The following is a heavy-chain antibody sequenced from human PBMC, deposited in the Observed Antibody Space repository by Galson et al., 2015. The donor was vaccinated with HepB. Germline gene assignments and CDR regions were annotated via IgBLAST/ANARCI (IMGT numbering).Heavy chain of an antibody. D-gene: IGHD1-26*01. V-gene: IGHV3-7*01. CDR2: IKQDGSEK. CDR1: GFTFSSYW. Sequence: SLRLSCAASGFTFSSYWMSWVRQAPGKGLEWVANIKQDGSEKYYVDSVKGRFTISRDNAKNSLYLQMNSLRAEDTAVYYCARDRLRRAPVGATSPLYYYYGMDVWGQGTTVTVSS. J-gene: IGHJ6*02. CDR3: ARDRLRRAPVGATSPLYYYYGMDV.